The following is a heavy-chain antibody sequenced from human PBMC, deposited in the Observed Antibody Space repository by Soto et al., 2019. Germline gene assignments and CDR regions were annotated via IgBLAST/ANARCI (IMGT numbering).Heavy chain of an antibody. V-gene: IGHV4-31*11. D-gene: IGHD3-10*01. CDR1: GASISSGDYY. Sequence: QVQLQESGPGLVKPSQTLSLTCAVSGASISSGDYYWSWIRQHPGKGLEWIGYIYYNGRAYYNPSLNSRVTMSSDSSKNQVSLKLSSVTAADTAVYYCARRGAGSGSFDYWGQGALVTVSS. CDR2: IYYNGRA. J-gene: IGHJ4*02. CDR3: ARRGAGSGSFDY.